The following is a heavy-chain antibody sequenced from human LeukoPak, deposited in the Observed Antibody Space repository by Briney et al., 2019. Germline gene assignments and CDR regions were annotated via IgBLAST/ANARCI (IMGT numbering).Heavy chain of an antibody. V-gene: IGHV3-9*01. J-gene: IGHJ3*02. CDR2: ISWNSGSI. Sequence: GGSLRLSCAASGFTFDDYAMHWDRQAPGKGLEWVSGISWNSGSIGYADSVKGRFTISRDNAKNSLYLQMNSLRAEDTALYYCARAVASTPNAFDIWGQGTMVTVSS. CDR1: GFTFDDYA. D-gene: IGHD6-19*01. CDR3: ARAVASTPNAFDI.